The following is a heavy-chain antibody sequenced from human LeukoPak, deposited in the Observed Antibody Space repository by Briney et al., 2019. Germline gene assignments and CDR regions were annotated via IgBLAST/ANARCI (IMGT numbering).Heavy chain of an antibody. J-gene: IGHJ5*02. CDR1: GGSISSYY. CDR3: AQSGGYYYDSSGVNWFDP. V-gene: IGHV4-59*01. CDR2: IYYSGST. D-gene: IGHD3-22*01. Sequence: SETLSLTCTVSGGSISSYYWSWIRQPPGKGLEWIGYIYYSGSTNYNPSLKSRVTISVDTSKNQFSLKLSSVTAADTAVYYCAQSGGYYYDSSGVNWFDPWGQGTLVTVSS.